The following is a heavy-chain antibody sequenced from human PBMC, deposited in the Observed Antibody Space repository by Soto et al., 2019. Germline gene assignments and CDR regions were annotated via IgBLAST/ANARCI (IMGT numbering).Heavy chain of an antibody. J-gene: IGHJ5*01. D-gene: IGHD2-21*01. V-gene: IGHV4-39*01. CDR1: GVSIHNSDSF. CDR2: VYHNGGA. CDR3: GRVVEGATRHTDPDS. Sequence: QVHLQESGPGLVKPSETLSLTCTVSGVSIHNSDSFWAWIRQPPGKGLQFIASVYHNGGAHYNSSLKSRVTISVDTANNQVSLRMRSLTAADTAFYYCGRVVEGATRHTDPDSWGQGILVTVSS.